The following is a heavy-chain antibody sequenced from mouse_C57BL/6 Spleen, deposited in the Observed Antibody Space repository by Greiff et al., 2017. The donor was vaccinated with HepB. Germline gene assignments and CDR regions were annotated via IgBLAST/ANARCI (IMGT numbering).Heavy chain of an antibody. CDR1: GYTFTNYW. J-gene: IGHJ2*01. CDR3: ARWLLGREYYFDY. V-gene: IGHV1-63*01. D-gene: IGHD2-3*01. Sequence: QVQLQQSGAELVRPGTSVKMSCKASGYTFTNYWIGWAKQRPGHGLEWIGDIYPGGGYTNYNEKFKGKATLTADKSSSTAYMQFSSLTSEDSAIYHCARWLLGREYYFDYWGQGTTLTVSS. CDR2: IYPGGGYT.